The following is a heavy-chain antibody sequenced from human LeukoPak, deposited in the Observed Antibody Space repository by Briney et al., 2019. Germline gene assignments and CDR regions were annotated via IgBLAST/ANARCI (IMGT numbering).Heavy chain of an antibody. V-gene: IGHV3-21*01. CDR2: ISSSSSYI. D-gene: IGHD3-10*02. J-gene: IGHJ4*02. CDR1: GFTFSSYS. Sequence: GGSLRLSCAASGFTFSSYSMCWVRQAPGKGLEWVSFISSSSSYIYYADSVKGRFTISRDNAKNSLYLQMNSLRAEDTAVYYCARGTMFPYYFDYWGQGTLVTVSS. CDR3: ARGTMFPYYFDY.